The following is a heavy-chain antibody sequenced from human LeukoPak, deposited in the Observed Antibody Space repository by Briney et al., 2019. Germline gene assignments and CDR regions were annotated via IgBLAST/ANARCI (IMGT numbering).Heavy chain of an antibody. J-gene: IGHJ4*02. CDR1: GISFSSYT. Sequence: PGGSLRLSCAASGISFSSYTMNWVRQAPGKGLEWVSSISSSSSYIYYADSVKGRFTISRDNAKNSLYLQMNSLRVEDTAVYYCARDPINIATAGHGFDYWGQGTLVTVSS. CDR3: ARDPINIATAGHGFDY. D-gene: IGHD6-13*01. V-gene: IGHV3-21*01. CDR2: ISSSSSYI.